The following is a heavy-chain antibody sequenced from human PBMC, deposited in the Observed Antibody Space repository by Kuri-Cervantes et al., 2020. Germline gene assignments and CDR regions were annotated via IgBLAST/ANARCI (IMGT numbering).Heavy chain of an antibody. CDR3: AKGGRIAVAGNSFDY. D-gene: IGHD6-19*01. Sequence: ETLSLTCTASGFTFRNYRMNWVRQAPGKGLEWVSSISSSSSYIYYADSVKGRFTISRDNAKNSLYLQMNSLRAEDTALYYCAKGGRIAVAGNSFDYWGQGTLVTVSS. CDR1: GFTFRNYR. V-gene: IGHV3-21*04. CDR2: ISSSSSYI. J-gene: IGHJ4*02.